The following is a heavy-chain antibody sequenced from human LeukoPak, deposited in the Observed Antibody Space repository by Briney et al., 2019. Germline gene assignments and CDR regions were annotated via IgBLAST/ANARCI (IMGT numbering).Heavy chain of an antibody. D-gene: IGHD5-24*01. Sequence: ASVKVSCKASGYTFTSYDINWVRQATGQGLEWMGWMNPNSGNTGYAQKFQGRVTMTRNTSISTAYMELSSLRSEDTAVYYCARVARRDGYNYFSYYYYYMDVWGKGTTVTISS. CDR2: MNPNSGNT. J-gene: IGHJ6*03. CDR3: ARVARRDGYNYFSYYYYYMDV. V-gene: IGHV1-8*01. CDR1: GYTFTSYD.